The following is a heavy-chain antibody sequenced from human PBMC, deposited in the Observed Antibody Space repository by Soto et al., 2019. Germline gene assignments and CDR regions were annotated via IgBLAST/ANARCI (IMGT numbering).Heavy chain of an antibody. D-gene: IGHD3-3*02. Sequence: QVQLVQSGAEVKKPGSSVKVSCKTSGGTFRTSAISWVRQAPGQGLEWMGGIMPVFPTADYAQKFQGRVIITADESTSTAYMELSSLRSEDTAVYYCARDKDRQQLGGNYYYIMDVWGQGTTVTVSS. J-gene: IGHJ6*01. CDR2: IMPVFPTA. CDR1: GGTFRTSA. CDR3: ARDKDRQQLGGNYYYIMDV. V-gene: IGHV1-69*12.